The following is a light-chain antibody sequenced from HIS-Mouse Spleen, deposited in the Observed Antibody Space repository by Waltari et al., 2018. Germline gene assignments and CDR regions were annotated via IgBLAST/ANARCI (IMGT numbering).Light chain of an antibody. CDR1: NIGSKS. V-gene: IGLV3-21*03. J-gene: IGLJ2*01. Sequence: SYVLTQPPSVSVAPGKTARITCGGNNIGSKSVHWYQQKPGHAPVLVVYEYSDRASGNPGGVSGSNSGKTATLTISRVEAGDEADYYCQVWDSSSDHVVFGGGTKLTVL. CDR3: QVWDSSSDHVV. CDR2: EYS.